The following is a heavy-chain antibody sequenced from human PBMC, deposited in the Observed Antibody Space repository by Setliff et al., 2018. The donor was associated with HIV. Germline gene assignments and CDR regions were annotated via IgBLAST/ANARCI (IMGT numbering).Heavy chain of an antibody. Sequence: TSETLSLTCTVSGGSFTSRSYYWGWIRQPPGKGLEWIGSIFYSGITYYNPSLKSRVTISVDTSKNQFSLNLTSVTAADTAVHYCARSKTFYDFWGGYYTHGAFKIWGLGTMVTVSS. J-gene: IGHJ3*02. CDR3: ARSKTFYDFWGGYYTHGAFKI. D-gene: IGHD3-3*01. CDR1: GGSFTSRSYY. V-gene: IGHV4-39*01. CDR2: IFYSGIT.